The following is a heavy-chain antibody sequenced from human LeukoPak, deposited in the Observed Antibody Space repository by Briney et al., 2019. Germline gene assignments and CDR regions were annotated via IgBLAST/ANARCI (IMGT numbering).Heavy chain of an antibody. V-gene: IGHV3-23*01. D-gene: IGHD4/OR15-4a*01. CDR1: GCTFSNYC. CDR2: ISGSGDST. Sequence: GGSLRLSCAASGCTFSNYCVTWVRQAPGKALEWVSSISGSGDSTYYADSVKGRFTISRDNSKSTLYLQMNSLRVEDTAIYYCAKYGAPGWSGYLDYWGQGTLVTVSS. CDR3: AKYGAPGWSGYLDY. J-gene: IGHJ4*02.